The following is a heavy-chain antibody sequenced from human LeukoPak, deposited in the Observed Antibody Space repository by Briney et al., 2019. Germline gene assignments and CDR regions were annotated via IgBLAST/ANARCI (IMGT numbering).Heavy chain of an antibody. Sequence: PGGSLRLSCAASGFTVSNNYVSWVRQAPGKGLEWVSVIYSGGSTYYADSVKGRFTMSRDNSKNTLYLQMNSLRVEDTAVYYCAREGKDIVVVPAAMRYYYYMDVWGKGTTVTISS. CDR1: GFTVSNNY. CDR3: AREGKDIVVVPAAMRYYYYMDV. CDR2: IYSGGST. V-gene: IGHV3-53*01. D-gene: IGHD2-2*01. J-gene: IGHJ6*03.